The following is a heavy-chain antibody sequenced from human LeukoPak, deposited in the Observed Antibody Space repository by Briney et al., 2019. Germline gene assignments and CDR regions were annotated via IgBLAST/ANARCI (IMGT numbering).Heavy chain of an antibody. CDR3: AKALLAALGRYGMDV. J-gene: IGHJ6*02. Sequence: GRSLRLSCAASGFTFDDYAMHWVRQAPGKGLEWVSGISWNSGSIGYADSVKGRFTISRDNAKNSLYLQMNSLRAEDMALYYCAKALLAALGRYGMDVWGQGTTVTVSS. CDR1: GFTFDDYA. V-gene: IGHV3-9*03. CDR2: ISWNSGSI. D-gene: IGHD6-6*01.